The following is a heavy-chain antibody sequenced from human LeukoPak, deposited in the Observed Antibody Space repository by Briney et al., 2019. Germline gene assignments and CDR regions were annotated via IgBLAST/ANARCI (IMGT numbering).Heavy chain of an antibody. J-gene: IGHJ5*02. CDR1: GYSMNSGHL. V-gene: IGHV4-38-2*02. CDR2: IHSSAST. D-gene: IGHD5-12*01. Sequence: PSETLSLTCTVSGYSMNSGHLWGWIRQPPGKRLQWLGSIHSSASTYYNPTLKSRVTISVDASKNQFSLNLTSVTAADAAVYYCARDLGYTGFDWAPWGQGTLVTVSS. CDR3: ARDLGYTGFDWAP.